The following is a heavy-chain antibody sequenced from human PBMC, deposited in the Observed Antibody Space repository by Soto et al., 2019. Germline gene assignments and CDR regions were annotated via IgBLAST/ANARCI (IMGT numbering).Heavy chain of an antibody. V-gene: IGHV3-23*01. CDR2: IGGSGAFT. J-gene: IGHJ4*02. CDR3: AKNGYNSGWGRYYFDY. Sequence: GSLRLSCAASEFIFSSYAMSWVRQAPGKGLEWVSGIGGSGAFTYYPDSVKGRFTISRDNSKNTLYLQMNSLRAEDTAVYYCAKNGYNSGWGRYYFDYWGQGTLVTVSS. D-gene: IGHD6-19*01. CDR1: EFIFSSYA.